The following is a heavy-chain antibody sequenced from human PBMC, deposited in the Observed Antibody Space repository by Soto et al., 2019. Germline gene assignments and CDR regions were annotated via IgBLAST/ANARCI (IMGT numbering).Heavy chain of an antibody. CDR2: IHGGGNSA. CDR1: GFTFSGYA. J-gene: IGHJ4*02. D-gene: IGHD4-17*01. V-gene: IGHV3-23*01. Sequence: EVQLLESGGDLVQPGRSLRLSCAASGFTFSGYAMSWVRQAPGKGLEWVSVIHGGGNSAYYADSVKGRFTISSDNSKIILDLYTSCLRVDDSAVFYCAKNRVRVTTSWPFDYWGQGTLVTVSS. CDR3: AKNRVRVTTSWPFDY.